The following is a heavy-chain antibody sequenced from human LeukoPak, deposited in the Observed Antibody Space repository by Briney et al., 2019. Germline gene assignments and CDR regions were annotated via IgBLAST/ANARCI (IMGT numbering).Heavy chain of an antibody. CDR3: ARARHDPNAFDI. CDR1: GFTFSSYR. V-gene: IGHV3-21*01. Sequence: GGSLRLSCAASGFTFSSYRMNWVRQAPGKGLEWVSSISSSSSYIYYADSVKGRFTISRDNAKNSLYLQMNSLRAEDTAVYYCARARHDPNAFDIWGQGTMVTVSS. J-gene: IGHJ3*02. CDR2: ISSSSSYI.